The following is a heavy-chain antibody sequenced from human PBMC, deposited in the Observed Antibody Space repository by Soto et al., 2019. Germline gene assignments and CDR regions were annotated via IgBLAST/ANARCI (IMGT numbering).Heavy chain of an antibody. CDR3: ARTGDGHHDFLDY. CDR1: GFTFSSYW. Sequence: GGSLRLSCAASGFTFSSYWMNWVRQAPGKGLEWVANINQDGNEDNLLDSVKGRFTISRGNAKNSLFLQMNSLRVDDTAVYYCARTGDGHHDFLDYWGQGALVTVSS. CDR2: INQDGNED. V-gene: IGHV3-7*01. D-gene: IGHD1-1*01. J-gene: IGHJ4*02.